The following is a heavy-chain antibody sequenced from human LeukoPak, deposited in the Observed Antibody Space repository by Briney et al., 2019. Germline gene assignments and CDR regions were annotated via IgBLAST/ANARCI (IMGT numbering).Heavy chain of an antibody. CDR2: ISYDGSNK. D-gene: IGHD6-13*01. CDR1: GFTFSNYG. V-gene: IGHV3-30*18. Sequence: PGGSLRLSCAASGFTFSNYGMHWVRQAPGKGLEWVALISYDGSNKYFADSVKGRFTTSRDNSKNTLYLQMHSLRAEDTAVYYCAKDNVAAAGRYFDYWGQGTLVTVSS. CDR3: AKDNVAAAGRYFDY. J-gene: IGHJ4*02.